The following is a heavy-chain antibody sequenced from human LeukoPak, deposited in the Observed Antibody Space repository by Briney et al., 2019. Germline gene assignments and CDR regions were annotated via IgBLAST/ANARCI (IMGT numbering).Heavy chain of an antibody. J-gene: IGHJ6*02. CDR2: ILPIFDMA. CDR3: ARDGGWLQTQNHYYYHGMDV. CDR1: GGTFSTYA. D-gene: IGHD5-24*01. V-gene: IGHV1-69*04. Sequence: SVKVSCTASGGTFSTYAITWVRQAPGQGLEWMGRILPIFDMANYAQKFQGRVTITADKSTRIAYMELSSLRSDDTAVYYCARDGGWLQTQNHYYYHGMDVWGQGTTVTVSS.